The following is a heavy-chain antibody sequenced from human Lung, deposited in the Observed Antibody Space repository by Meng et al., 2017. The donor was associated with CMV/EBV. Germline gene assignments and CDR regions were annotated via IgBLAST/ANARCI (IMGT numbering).Heavy chain of an antibody. D-gene: IGHD4-11*01. CDR2: INPSGST. V-gene: IGHV4-34*01. CDR3: ARGILPQRGSTVPTPDY. CDR1: GGSFSGYY. J-gene: IGHJ4*02. Sequence: SETXSLXCAVYGGSFSGYYWSWIRQPPGKGLEWIGEINPSGSTNYNPSLKSRVTISVDTSKNQFSLRLSSVTAADTALYYCARGILPQRGSTVPTPDYWGQGTLVTVSS.